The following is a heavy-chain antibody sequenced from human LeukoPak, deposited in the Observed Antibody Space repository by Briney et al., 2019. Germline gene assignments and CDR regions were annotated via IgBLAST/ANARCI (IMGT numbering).Heavy chain of an antibody. CDR2: INPSGGST. Sequence: ASVKVSCKASGYTFTSYYMHWVRQAPGQGLEWMGIINPSGGSTSYAQKFQGRVTMTRDTSTSTVYMELSSLRSEDTAVYYCARDSYYDSSGYYSRYEAFDIWGQGTMVTVSS. CDR3: ARDSYYDSSGYYSRYEAFDI. J-gene: IGHJ3*02. CDR1: GYTFTSYY. V-gene: IGHV1-46*01. D-gene: IGHD3-22*01.